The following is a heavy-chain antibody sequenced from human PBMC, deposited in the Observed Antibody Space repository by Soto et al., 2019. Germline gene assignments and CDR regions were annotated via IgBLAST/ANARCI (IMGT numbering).Heavy chain of an antibody. CDR3: AKEAKSGFYYFDY. Sequence: PGGSLRLSCAASGFTFSNYAISWVRQGPGEGLEWVSTTIGSGGSTYYTDSVKGRFTVSRDNSRNTLYMEMNSLRAGDTAVYHSAKEAKSGFYYFDYWAPGALVTVS. V-gene: IGHV3-23*01. CDR2: TIGSGGST. D-gene: IGHD3-22*01. CDR1: GFTFSNYA. J-gene: IGHJ4*01.